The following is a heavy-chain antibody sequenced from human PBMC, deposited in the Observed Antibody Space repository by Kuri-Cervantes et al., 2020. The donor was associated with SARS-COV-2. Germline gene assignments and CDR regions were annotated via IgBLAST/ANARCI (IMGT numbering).Heavy chain of an antibody. J-gene: IGHJ5*02. Sequence: ASVKVSCKASGYTFTSYGISWVRQAPGQGLEWMEWISAYNGNTNYAQKLQGRVTMTEDTSTDTAYMELSSLRSEDTAVYYCATDYYYGSGRHFNNWFDPWGQGTLVTVSS. V-gene: IGHV1-18*04. D-gene: IGHD3-10*01. CDR2: ISAYNGNT. CDR1: GYTFTSYG. CDR3: ATDYYYGSGRHFNNWFDP.